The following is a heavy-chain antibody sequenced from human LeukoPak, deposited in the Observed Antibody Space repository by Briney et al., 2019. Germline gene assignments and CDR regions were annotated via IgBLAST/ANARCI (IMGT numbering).Heavy chain of an antibody. D-gene: IGHD6-13*01. CDR1: GFTFSSYS. CDR2: ISSGSSTI. J-gene: IGHJ4*02. Sequence: GGSLRLSCAASGFTFSSYSMNWVRQAPGKGLEWVSYISSGSSTIYYADSVKGRFTISRDNAKNSLYLQMNSLRAEDTAVYYCARDLGYSSSRGGYWGQGTLVTVSS. V-gene: IGHV3-48*01. CDR3: ARDLGYSSSRGGY.